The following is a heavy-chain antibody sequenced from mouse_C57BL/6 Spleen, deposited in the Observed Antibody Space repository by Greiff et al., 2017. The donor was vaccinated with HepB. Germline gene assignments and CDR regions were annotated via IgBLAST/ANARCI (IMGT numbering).Heavy chain of an antibody. D-gene: IGHD1-1*01. CDR3: ARGVYYGSPYFDY. Sequence: DVKLQESVAELVRPGASVKLSCTASGFNIKNTYMHWVKQRPEQGLEWIGRIDPANGNTKYAPKIQGQATITADTSSNTAYLQLSSLTSEDTAIYYCARGVYYGSPYFDYWGQGTTLTVAS. J-gene: IGHJ2*01. V-gene: IGHV14-3*01. CDR1: GFNIKNTY. CDR2: IDPANGNT.